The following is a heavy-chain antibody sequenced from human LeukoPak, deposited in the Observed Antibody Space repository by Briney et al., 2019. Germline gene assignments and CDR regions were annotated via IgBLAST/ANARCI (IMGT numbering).Heavy chain of an antibody. Sequence: ASVKVSCKASGYTFTTHTIYWVRQAPGQRLEWMGWINAGNGNTKYSQEFKDRVTITRDTSASTAYMELSSLRSEEMAVYYCARARYETRIWPKSRYDYYHYMDVWGKGTTVTVSS. V-gene: IGHV1-3*03. CDR1: GYTFTTHT. CDR3: ARARYETRIWPKSRYDYYHYMDV. CDR2: INAGNGNT. J-gene: IGHJ6*03. D-gene: IGHD3-3*01.